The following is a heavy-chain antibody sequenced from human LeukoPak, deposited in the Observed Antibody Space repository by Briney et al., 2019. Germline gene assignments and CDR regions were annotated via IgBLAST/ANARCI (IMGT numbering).Heavy chain of an antibody. CDR3: ARGRYSYGYLLSYYFDY. Sequence: SETLSLTCAVYGGSFSGYYWGWIRQPPGKGLEWIGSIYYSGSTYYNPSLKSRVTISVDTSKNQFSLKLSSVTAADTAVYYCARGRYSYGYLLSYYFDYWGQGTLVTVSS. J-gene: IGHJ4*02. CDR2: IYYSGST. CDR1: GGSFSGYY. V-gene: IGHV4-34*01. D-gene: IGHD5-18*01.